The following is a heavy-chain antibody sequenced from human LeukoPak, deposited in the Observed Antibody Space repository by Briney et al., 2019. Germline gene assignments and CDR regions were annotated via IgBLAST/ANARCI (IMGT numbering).Heavy chain of an antibody. Sequence: ASVKVSCKASGYTFTGYYMHWVRQAHGQGLEWMGWINPNSGGTNYAQKFQGRVTMTRDTSISTAYMELSRLRSDDTAVYYCARELYSSSSPGDGYGMDVWGQGTTVTVSS. V-gene: IGHV1-2*02. CDR2: INPNSGGT. J-gene: IGHJ6*02. D-gene: IGHD6-6*01. CDR1: GYTFTGYY. CDR3: ARELYSSSSPGDGYGMDV.